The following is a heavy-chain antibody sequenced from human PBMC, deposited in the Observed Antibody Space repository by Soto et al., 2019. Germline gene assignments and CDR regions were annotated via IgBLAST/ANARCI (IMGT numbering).Heavy chain of an antibody. V-gene: IGHV4-30-4*01. Sequence: SETLSLTCTVSGGSVTSDEDYWTWIRQSPGKGLEWIGYISNSGSTGYNPSLKTRLSMSVDRSKNQFTLRLTSVTTADTAVYFCATESGSTYGYFDHWGQGTQVTVSS. CDR3: ATESGSTYGYFDH. CDR1: GGSVTSDEDY. J-gene: IGHJ4*02. D-gene: IGHD5-18*01. CDR2: ISNSGST.